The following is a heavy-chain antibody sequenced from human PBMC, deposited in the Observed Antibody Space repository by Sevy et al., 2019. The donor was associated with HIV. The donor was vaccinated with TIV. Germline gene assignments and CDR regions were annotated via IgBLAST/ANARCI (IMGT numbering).Heavy chain of an antibody. CDR2: IIGSGDNT. V-gene: IGHV3-23*01. Sequence: GGSLRLSCEASGFTFRSYAMSWVRQAPGKGLECVSGIIGSGDNTYYADSVKGRFTVSRDNSKNTLYVQMNSLRAEDTAVYYCAKGVSWLVLGGYFDYWGQGTPVTVSS. CDR1: GFTFRSYA. CDR3: AKGVSWLVLGGYFDY. D-gene: IGHD6-19*01. J-gene: IGHJ4*02.